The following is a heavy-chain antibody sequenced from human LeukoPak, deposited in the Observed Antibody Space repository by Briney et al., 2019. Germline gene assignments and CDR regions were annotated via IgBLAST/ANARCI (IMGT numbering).Heavy chain of an antibody. CDR2: ITGSGSGI. V-gene: IGHV3-23*01. Sequence: PGGSLRLSCAASGFTFSNYAMSWVRQAPGKGLEWASAITGSGSGIYYADSMKSRFTISRDNSKNTLYLQINSLRAEDTAVYYCAKWGDCDVLTGYYVSDYWGQGTLVTVSS. CDR1: GFTFSNYA. D-gene: IGHD3-9*01. J-gene: IGHJ4*02. CDR3: AKWGDCDVLTGYYVSDY.